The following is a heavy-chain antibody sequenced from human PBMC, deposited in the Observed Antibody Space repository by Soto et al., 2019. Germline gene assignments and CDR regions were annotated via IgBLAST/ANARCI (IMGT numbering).Heavy chain of an antibody. CDR1: GGSFSGYN. CDR3: ARFISYGYGLYYYYYSMDV. CDR2: INHSGST. D-gene: IGHD5-18*01. J-gene: IGHJ6*02. V-gene: IGHV4-34*01. Sequence: SETLSLTCAVYGGSFSGYNWSWIRQPPGKGLEWIGEINHSGSTNYNPSLKSRVTISVDTSKNQFSLKLSSVTAADTAVYYCARFISYGYGLYYYYYSMDVWGQGTTVTVSS.